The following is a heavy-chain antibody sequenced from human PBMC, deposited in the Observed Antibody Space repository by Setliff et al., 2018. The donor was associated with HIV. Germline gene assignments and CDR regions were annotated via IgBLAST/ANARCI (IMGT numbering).Heavy chain of an antibody. V-gene: IGHV1-2*06. J-gene: IGHJ4*02. D-gene: IGHD5-18*01. Sequence: ASVKVSCKASGYTFTGYYMHLVRQAPGQGLEWMGRINPNSGGTNYAQKFQGRVTMTRDTSIRTAYMELSRLRSDDTAVYYCASGRSPLGTAMVGGPLFDDWGQGTLVTVSS. CDR3: ASGRSPLGTAMVGGPLFDD. CDR1: GYTFTGYY. CDR2: INPNSGGT.